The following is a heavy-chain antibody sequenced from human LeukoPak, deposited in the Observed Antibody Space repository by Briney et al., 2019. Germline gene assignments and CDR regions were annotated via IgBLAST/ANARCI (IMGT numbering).Heavy chain of an antibody. D-gene: IGHD3-22*01. V-gene: IGHV1-8*01. CDR2: MNPHKVNT. CDR1: RYTLTSYD. Sequence: GASVKVSCTASRYTLTSYDINWVRQATGQGLEWMGWMNPHKVNTGYAEKFQGRGSTTTETTTSTAYMELRSLRSDDTAVYYCARVPITMIVVVHRPPDYWGQGTLVTVSS. J-gene: IGHJ4*02. CDR3: ARVPITMIVVVHRPPDY.